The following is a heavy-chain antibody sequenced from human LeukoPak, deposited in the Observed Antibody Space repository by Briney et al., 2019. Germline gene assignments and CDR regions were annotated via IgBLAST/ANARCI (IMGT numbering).Heavy chain of an antibody. CDR1: RGTFTSYA. CDR2: IIPILGTA. J-gene: IGHJ5*02. V-gene: IGHV1-69*06. CDR3: ASRTRIQGYWFDP. Sequence: APVKVSCKGSRGTFTSYAISWVRQAPGQGVEWMGGIIPILGTAHYAQKFQGRVTITADKSTSTAYMELSSLRSEDTAVYYCASRTRIQGYWFDPWGQGTLVTVSS. D-gene: IGHD2-15*01.